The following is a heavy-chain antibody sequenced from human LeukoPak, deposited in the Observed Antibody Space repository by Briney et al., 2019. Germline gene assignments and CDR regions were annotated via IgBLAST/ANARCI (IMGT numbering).Heavy chain of an antibody. V-gene: IGHV3-7*01. J-gene: IGHJ3*02. CDR2: IKQDGSEK. CDR1: GFTFGGYW. CDR3: AGGAGRTCDI. D-gene: IGHD4-17*01. Sequence: GGSLRLSCAASGFTFGGYWMNWVRKVPGKGREWLANIKQDGSEKYYVDSAKGRFTISRDNSQNLLYLQLNSLRVEDTAVYYCAGGAGRTCDIWGQGKMVTVSS.